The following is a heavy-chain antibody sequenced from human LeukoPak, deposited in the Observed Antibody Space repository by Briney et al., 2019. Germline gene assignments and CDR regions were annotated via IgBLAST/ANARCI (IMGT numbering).Heavy chain of an antibody. J-gene: IGHJ5*02. CDR1: GGSISSSSYY. CDR2: IYTSGST. Sequence: PSETLSLTCTVSGGSISSSSYYWGWIRQPAGKGLEWIGRIYTSGSTNYNPSLKSRVTISVDTSKNQFSLKLSSVTAADTAVYYCARAPYDSSGYYYETWGQGTLVTVSS. CDR3: ARAPYDSSGYYYET. V-gene: IGHV4-61*02. D-gene: IGHD3-22*01.